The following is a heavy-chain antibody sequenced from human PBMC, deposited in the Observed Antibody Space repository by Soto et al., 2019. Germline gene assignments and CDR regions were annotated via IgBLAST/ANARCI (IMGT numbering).Heavy chain of an antibody. CDR3: ARAAGTTDYYYGMDV. CDR2: ISAYNGNT. Sequence: GASVKVSCKASGYTFTSYGISWVRQAPGQGLEWMGWISAYNGNTDYAQKLQGRVTMTTDTSTSTAYMELRSLRSDDTAVYYCARAAGTTDYYYGMDVWGQGTTVTVSS. CDR1: GYTFTSYG. D-gene: IGHD6-13*01. V-gene: IGHV1-18*01. J-gene: IGHJ6*02.